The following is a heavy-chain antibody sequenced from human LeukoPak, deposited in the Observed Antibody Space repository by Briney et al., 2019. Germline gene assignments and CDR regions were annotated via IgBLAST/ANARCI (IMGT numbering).Heavy chain of an antibody. J-gene: IGHJ6*03. Sequence: AGGSLRLSCAASGCTFSDYYMSWIRQAPGKGLEWVSYISSSGSTIYYADSVKGRFTISRDNAKNSLYLQMNSLRAEGTAVYYCAIDWPPMVHGGYYYYYMDVWGKGTTVTVSS. CDR3: AIDWPPMVHGGYYYYYMDV. V-gene: IGHV3-11*01. CDR1: GCTFSDYY. D-gene: IGHD3-10*01. CDR2: ISSSGSTI.